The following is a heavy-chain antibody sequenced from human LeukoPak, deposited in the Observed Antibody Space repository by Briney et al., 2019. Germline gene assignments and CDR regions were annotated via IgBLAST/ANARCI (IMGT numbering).Heavy chain of an antibody. V-gene: IGHV1-2*02. CDR2: INPNGGDT. D-gene: IGHD3-10*01. J-gene: IGHJ4*02. CDR1: GYTFNAYY. CDR3: AREGLWFGELGIDY. Sequence: ASVKVSCKASGYTFNAYYMHWVRQAPGQGLEWMGRINPNGGDTNYAQKFGGRVTMTTDTTISTAYMELSRLRSDDTAVYYCAREGLWFGELGIDYWGQGTLVTVSS.